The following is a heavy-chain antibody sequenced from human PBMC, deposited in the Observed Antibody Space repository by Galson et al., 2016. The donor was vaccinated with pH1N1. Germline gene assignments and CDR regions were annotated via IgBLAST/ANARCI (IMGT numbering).Heavy chain of an antibody. J-gene: IGHJ4*02. D-gene: IGHD1-26*01. CDR3: AKVGGFYYGTFDY. CDR2: IKQDGSEK. CDR1: GFTFSNYW. V-gene: IGHV3-7*03. Sequence: SLRLSCAGSGFTFSNYWMTWARQAPGMGLEWVANIKQDGSEKFYVASVKGRFTISRDNAKNSLFLQMNSLRAEDTALYYCAKVGGFYYGTFDYWGQGTLVTVSS.